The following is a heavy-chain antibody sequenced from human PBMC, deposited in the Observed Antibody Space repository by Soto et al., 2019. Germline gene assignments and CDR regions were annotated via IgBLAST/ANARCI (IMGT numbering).Heavy chain of an antibody. CDR1: GFTFRSYA. CDR2: ISGSAGST. V-gene: IGHV3-23*01. D-gene: IGHD2-2*01. Sequence: EVQLLESGGGLVQPGGSMRLSCAASGFTFRSYAMSWVRQAPGKGLEWVSAISGSAGSTYYADSVKGRFTISRDNSKNTLYLQMNSLRVEDTAVYYCAKGGGEYQSLRDYWGQGTLVTVSS. J-gene: IGHJ4*02. CDR3: AKGGGEYQSLRDY.